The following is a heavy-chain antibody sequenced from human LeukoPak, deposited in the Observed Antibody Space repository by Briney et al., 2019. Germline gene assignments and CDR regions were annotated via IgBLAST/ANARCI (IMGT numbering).Heavy chain of an antibody. CDR2: ITAYNVKT. J-gene: IGHJ4*02. CDR3: ARDLYEFDGYSYGYGY. Sequence: ASVKVSCKASGYIFTNHAISWVRQAPGQGLEWMGRITAYNVKTNSAQKLQGRVTMTTDTSTSTAYMELRSLRSDDTDVYYCARDLYEFDGYSYGYGYWGQGTLVTVSS. V-gene: IGHV1-18*01. CDR1: GYIFTNHA. D-gene: IGHD5-18*01.